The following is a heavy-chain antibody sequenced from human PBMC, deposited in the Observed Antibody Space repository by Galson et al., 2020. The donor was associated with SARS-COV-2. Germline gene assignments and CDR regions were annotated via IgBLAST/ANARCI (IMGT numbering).Heavy chain of an antibody. CDR2: ISYDGSNK. CDR1: GFTFSSYA. V-gene: IGHV3-30*04. J-gene: IGHJ4*02. CDR3: AAPNYYDSTRGPRFDY. Sequence: GGSLRLSCAASGFTFSSYAMHWVRQAPGKGLEWVAVISYDGSNKYYADSVKGRFTISRDNSKITLYLQMNSLRAEDTAVYYCAAPNYYDSTRGPRFDYWGQGTLVTVSS. D-gene: IGHD3-22*01.